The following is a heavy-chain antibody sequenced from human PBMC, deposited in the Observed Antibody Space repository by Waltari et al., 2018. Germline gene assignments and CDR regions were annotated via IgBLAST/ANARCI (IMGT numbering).Heavy chain of an antibody. CDR2: ISGSGGST. CDR3: AKVVSSSWYLDY. Sequence: EVQLLESGGGLVQPGGSLRLSCAASGFTFSSYTMSWVRQAPGKWLGWVSAISGSGGSTYYAYSVKGRFTISRDNSKNTLYLQMNSLRAEDTAVYYCAKVVSSSWYLDYWGQGTLVTVSS. V-gene: IGHV3-23*01. D-gene: IGHD6-13*01. CDR1: GFTFSSYT. J-gene: IGHJ4*02.